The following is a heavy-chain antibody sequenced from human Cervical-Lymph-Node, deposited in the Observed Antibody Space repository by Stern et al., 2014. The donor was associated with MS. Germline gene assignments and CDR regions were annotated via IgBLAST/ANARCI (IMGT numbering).Heavy chain of an antibody. CDR2: ISGSGGKK. D-gene: IGHD6-19*01. CDR3: AKGKTVTGTGYGVDV. V-gene: IGHV3-23*04. CDR1: GFTFSDYA. J-gene: IGHJ6*02. Sequence: EVKLVESGGGLVQPGKYMRLSCAASGFTFSDYAMTWVRQATGKGLEWVSRISGSGGKKFYADSVKGRFTISRDSYTVTLYRHINGLRAEDTAIYHCAKGKTVTGTGYGVDVWFQGTTFFFSS.